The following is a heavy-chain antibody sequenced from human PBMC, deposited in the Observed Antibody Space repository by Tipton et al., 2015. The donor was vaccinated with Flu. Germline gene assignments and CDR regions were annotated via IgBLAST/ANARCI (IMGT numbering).Heavy chain of an antibody. V-gene: IGHV4-39*07. J-gene: IGHJ4*02. CDR1: GDSMTSSRYY. D-gene: IGHD1-7*01. CDR2: IFHSGST. CDR3: ASFISEYNWNYGEGLDY. Sequence: TLSLTCSVSGDSMTSSRYYWGWIRQPPGKGLEWIGSIFHSGSTYYNPSLKSRVTISVDTSKNQFSLKLISVTAADTAVYYRASFISEYNWNYGEGLDYWGQGTLVTVSS.